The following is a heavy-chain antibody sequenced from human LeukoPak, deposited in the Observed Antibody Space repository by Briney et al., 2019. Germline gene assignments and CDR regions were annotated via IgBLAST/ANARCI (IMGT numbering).Heavy chain of an antibody. V-gene: IGHV4-38-2*02. D-gene: IGHD6-13*01. Sequence: PSETLSLTCTVSGYSISSGYYWGWIRQPPGKGLEWIGSIYHSGSTYYNPSLKSRVTISVDMSKNQFSLKLSSVTAADTAVYYCARLWYSSSWYYFDYWGQGTLVTVSS. CDR1: GYSISSGYY. CDR2: IYHSGST. J-gene: IGHJ4*02. CDR3: ARLWYSSSWYYFDY.